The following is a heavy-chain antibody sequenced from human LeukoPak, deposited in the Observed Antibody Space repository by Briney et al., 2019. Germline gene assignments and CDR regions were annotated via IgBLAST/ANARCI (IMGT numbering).Heavy chain of an antibody. Sequence: SETLSLTCNVSGGSFTNYYWSWIRQTPEKGLEWIGQINHSGDASYNPSLRSRVTLSVDRSKNQFSLKVTSVTAADTGVYYCARGPGTVGLSPWGQGTLVTVSS. D-gene: IGHD1/OR15-1a*01. CDR1: GGSFTNYY. CDR3: ARGPGTVGLSP. J-gene: IGHJ5*02. V-gene: IGHV4-34*01. CDR2: INHSGDA.